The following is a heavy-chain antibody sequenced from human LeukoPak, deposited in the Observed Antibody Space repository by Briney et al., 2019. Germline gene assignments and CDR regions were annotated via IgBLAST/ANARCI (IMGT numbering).Heavy chain of an antibody. V-gene: IGHV3-23*01. CDR2: ISGSGGST. D-gene: IGHD2-21*02. J-gene: IGHJ4*02. Sequence: PGGSLRLSCAASGFTFSSYWMSWVRQAPGKGLEWVSAISGSGGSTYYADSVKGRFTISRDNSKNTLYLQMNSLRAEDTAVYYCAKDFIVVVTATAGDYWGQGTLVTVSS. CDR3: AKDFIVVVTATAGDY. CDR1: GFTFSSYW.